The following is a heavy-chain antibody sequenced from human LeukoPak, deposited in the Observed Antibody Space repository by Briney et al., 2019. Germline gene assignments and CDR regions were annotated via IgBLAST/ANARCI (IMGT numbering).Heavy chain of an antibody. D-gene: IGHD3-10*01. V-gene: IGHV1-58*02. J-gene: IGHJ5*02. CDR1: GFTFSNSA. Sequence: ASVKVSCKTSGFTFSNSAMQWVRQARGQRLEWIGWIIVGSGRTHSAQNLQGRITITRDMSTNTAYMELSSLRSDDTAVYYCARGRLGTWFGELKAWGQGTPVTVSS. CDR3: ARGRLGTWFGELKA. CDR2: IIVGSGRT.